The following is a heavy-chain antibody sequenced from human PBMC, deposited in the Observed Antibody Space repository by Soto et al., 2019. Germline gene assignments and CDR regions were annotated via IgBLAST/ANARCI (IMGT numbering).Heavy chain of an antibody. J-gene: IGHJ6*02. Sequence: HLGGSLRLSCAASGFIFSRYGMHWVRQAPGKGLEWVAVISYDGSNKYYADSVKGRFTISRDNSKNTLYLQMNSLRAEDTAVYYCAKGIVVPAAYYYYGMDVWGQGTTVTVSS. CDR1: GFIFSRYG. CDR3: AKGIVVPAAYYYYGMDV. D-gene: IGHD2-2*01. V-gene: IGHV3-30*18. CDR2: ISYDGSNK.